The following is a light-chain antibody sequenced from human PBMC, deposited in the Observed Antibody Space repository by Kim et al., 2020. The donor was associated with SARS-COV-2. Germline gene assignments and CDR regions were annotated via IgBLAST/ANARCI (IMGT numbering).Light chain of an antibody. CDR1: SGSIASNY. V-gene: IGLV6-57*01. Sequence: NFMLTQPHSVSESPGKTVTISCTRSSGSIASNYVQWYQQRPGSSPTTVIYEDNQRPPGVPDRFSCSIDSPSNSPSLTFSALNTEDEADYYCQSYDISNQVFGGGTKLTVL. J-gene: IGLJ3*02. CDR2: EDN. CDR3: QSYDISNQV.